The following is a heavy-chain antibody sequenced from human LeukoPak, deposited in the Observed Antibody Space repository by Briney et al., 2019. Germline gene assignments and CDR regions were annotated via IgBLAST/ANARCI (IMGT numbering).Heavy chain of an antibody. D-gene: IGHD6-19*01. Sequence: YXSWIRQPPGXXXEWIGEINHSGSTNYNPSLKSRVTISVDTSKNQFSLKLSSVTAADTAVYYCARVIAVAGTHHWGQGTLVTVSS. CDR3: ARVIAVAGTHH. J-gene: IGHJ5*02. V-gene: IGHV4-34*01. CDR2: INHSGST. CDR1: Y.